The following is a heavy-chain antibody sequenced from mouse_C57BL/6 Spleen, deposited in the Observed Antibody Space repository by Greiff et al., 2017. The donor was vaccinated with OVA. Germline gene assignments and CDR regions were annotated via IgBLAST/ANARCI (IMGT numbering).Heavy chain of an antibody. V-gene: IGHV7-1*01. J-gene: IGHJ2*01. CDR2: SRNKANDYTT. CDR3: ARGTGYYFDY. CDR1: GFTFSDFY. Sequence: EVNLVESGGGLVQSGRSLRLSCATSGFTFSDFYMEWVRHAPGKGLEWIAASRNKANDYTTEYSASVKGRFIVSRDTSQSILYLQMHALRAEDTAMYYCARGTGYYFDYWGQGTTLTVSS. D-gene: IGHD4-1*01.